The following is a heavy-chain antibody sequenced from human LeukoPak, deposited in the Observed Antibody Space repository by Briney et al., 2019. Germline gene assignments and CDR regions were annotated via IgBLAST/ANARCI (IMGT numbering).Heavy chain of an antibody. CDR1: GYTFTSYG. CDR2: ISAYNGNT. J-gene: IGHJ3*02. Sequence: VASVKVSCKASGYTFTSYGISWVRQAPGQGLEWMGWISAYNGNTNYAQKLQGRVTMTTDTSTSTAYMELRSLRSDDTAVYYCARLANWVPMGAFDIWGQGTMVTVSS. V-gene: IGHV1-18*01. D-gene: IGHD7-27*01. CDR3: ARLANWVPMGAFDI.